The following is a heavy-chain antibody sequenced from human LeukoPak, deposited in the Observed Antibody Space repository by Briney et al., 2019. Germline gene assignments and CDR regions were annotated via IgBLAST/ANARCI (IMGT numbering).Heavy chain of an antibody. D-gene: IGHD3-10*01. Sequence: PSETLSLTCTVSGGSISSYYWSWIRQPPGKGLEWIGYICYSGSTDYNPSLRSRVTISLDTSKNQFSLILSSVTAADTAMYYCARFLYGSGNDYWGQGTLVTVSS. CDR2: ICYSGST. CDR1: GGSISSYY. V-gene: IGHV4-59*01. J-gene: IGHJ4*02. CDR3: ARFLYGSGNDY.